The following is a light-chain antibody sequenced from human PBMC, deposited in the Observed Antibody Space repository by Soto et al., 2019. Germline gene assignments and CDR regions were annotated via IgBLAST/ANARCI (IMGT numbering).Light chain of an antibody. CDR1: SSDVGGYNY. CDR3: SSYTTSNTVV. CDR2: DVS. J-gene: IGLJ3*02. Sequence: QSVLTQPASVSRSPGQSIAISCTGTSSDVGGYNYVSWYQRHPGKTPKLIIYDVSNRPSGVSDRFSGSRSGNTASLTISGLQAEDEADYYCSSYTTSNTVVFGGGTKLTVL. V-gene: IGLV2-14*03.